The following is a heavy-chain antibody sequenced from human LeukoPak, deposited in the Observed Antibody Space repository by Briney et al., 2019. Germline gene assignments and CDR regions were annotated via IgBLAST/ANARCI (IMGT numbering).Heavy chain of an antibody. J-gene: IGHJ4*02. CDR2: INQDGGAK. V-gene: IGHV3-7*01. Sequence: GGSLRLSCAASGFTFSSYWMSWVRQAPGKGLEWVANINQDGGAKDYGGSVKGRFTISRDNAKNSLYLQMNSLRAEDTAVYFCASAPNENYFDFWGQGTLVTVSS. CDR3: ASAPNENYFDF. CDR1: GFTFSSYW.